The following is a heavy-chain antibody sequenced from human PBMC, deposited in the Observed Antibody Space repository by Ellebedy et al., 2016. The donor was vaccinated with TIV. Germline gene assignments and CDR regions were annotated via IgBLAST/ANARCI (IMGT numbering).Heavy chain of an antibody. Sequence: GGSLRLSCAASGFTFGSFAMHWVRQAPGKGLEWLSVINGDGRNTYHADSVKGRFTIARDNSKNILYLQVDRLSTEDTAVYFCAKGTSSGFSYDRVGFEYWGQGILVTVSS. J-gene: IGHJ4*02. D-gene: IGHD3-22*01. CDR2: INGDGRNT. CDR1: GFTFGSFA. V-gene: IGHV3-23*01. CDR3: AKGTSSGFSYDRVGFEY.